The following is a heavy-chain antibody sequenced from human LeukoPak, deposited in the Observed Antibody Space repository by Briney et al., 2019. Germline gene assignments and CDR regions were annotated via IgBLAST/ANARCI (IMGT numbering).Heavy chain of an antibody. D-gene: IGHD6-13*01. V-gene: IGHV3-23*01. CDR2: ISGSGGST. CDR1: GFSFSSYA. Sequence: GGSLRLSCAASGFSFSSYAMTWVRQAPGKGLEWVSAISGSGGSTYYADSVKGRFTISRDNSKNTLYLQMNSLRAEDTAVYYCAHISSSWPDYWGQGTLVTVSS. CDR3: AHISSSWPDY. J-gene: IGHJ4*02.